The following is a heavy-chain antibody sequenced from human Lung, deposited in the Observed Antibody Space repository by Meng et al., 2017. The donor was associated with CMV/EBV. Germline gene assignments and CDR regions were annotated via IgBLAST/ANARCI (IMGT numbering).Heavy chain of an antibody. CDR3: ARIYDFCGGSKGSGFDV. V-gene: IGHV3-20*04. J-gene: IGHJ3*01. CDR1: GFTFDDYG. Sequence: ESXKISXAASGFTFDDYGMSWVRQAPGKGLEWVSGINWNGGSTGYADSVKGRFTISRDNGKNSLYLQMNSLRAEDKALYYCARIYDFCGGSKGSGFDVWGQGTXVTVAS. CDR2: INWNGGST. D-gene: IGHD3-3*01.